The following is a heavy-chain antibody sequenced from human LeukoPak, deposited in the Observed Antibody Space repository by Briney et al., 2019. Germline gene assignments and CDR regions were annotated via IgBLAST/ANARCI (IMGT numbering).Heavy chain of an antibody. D-gene: IGHD3-3*01. CDR3: ARENPYDFWSGYIGLDY. CDR2: ISSSSSTI. CDR1: GFTFSSYS. Sequence: GGSLRLSCAASGFTFSSYSMNWVRQAPGKGLEWVSYISSSSSTIYYADSVKGRFTISRDNAKNSLYLQMNSLRAEDTAVYYCARENPYDFWSGYIGLDYWGQGTLVTVSS. J-gene: IGHJ4*02. V-gene: IGHV3-48*01.